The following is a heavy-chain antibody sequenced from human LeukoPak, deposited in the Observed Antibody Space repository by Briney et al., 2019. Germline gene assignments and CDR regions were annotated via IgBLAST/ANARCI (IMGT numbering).Heavy chain of an antibody. CDR2: IYHSGST. CDR1: GGSISSSNW. Sequence: SETLSLTCAVPGGSISSSNWWSWVRQPPGKGLEWIGEIYHSGSTNYNPSLKSRVTISVDKSKNQFSLKLSSVTAADTAVYYCARRVVVVAATNAFDIWGQGTMVTVSS. J-gene: IGHJ3*02. V-gene: IGHV4-4*02. CDR3: ARRVVVVAATNAFDI. D-gene: IGHD2-15*01.